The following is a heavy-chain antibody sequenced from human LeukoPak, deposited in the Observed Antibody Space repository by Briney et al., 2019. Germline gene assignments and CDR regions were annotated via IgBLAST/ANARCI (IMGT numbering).Heavy chain of an antibody. CDR1: GFTFSSYT. Sequence: PGGSLRLSCAASGFTFSSYTMNRGRQAPGRGLEWVSYISSSSSTIYYADSVKGRFTISRDNAKNSLYLQMNSLRDEDTAVYYCARYVDTTMLTWGQGTLVTVSS. V-gene: IGHV3-48*02. CDR3: ARYVDTTMLT. J-gene: IGHJ4*02. CDR2: ISSSSSTI. D-gene: IGHD5-18*01.